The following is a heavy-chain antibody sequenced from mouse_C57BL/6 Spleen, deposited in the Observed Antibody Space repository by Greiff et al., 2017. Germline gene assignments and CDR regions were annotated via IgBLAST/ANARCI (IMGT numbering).Heavy chain of an antibody. V-gene: IGHV1-9*01. CDR3: ARGEEAYYSNSYYAMDY. CDR2: ILPGSGST. CDR1: GYTFTGYW. Sequence: QVQLKQSGAELMKPGASVKLSCKATGYTFTGYWIEWVKQRPGHGLEWIGEILPGSGSTNYNEKFKGKATFTADTSSNTAYMQLSSLTTEDSAIYYCARGEEAYYSNSYYAMDYWGQGTSVTVSS. D-gene: IGHD2-5*01. J-gene: IGHJ4*01.